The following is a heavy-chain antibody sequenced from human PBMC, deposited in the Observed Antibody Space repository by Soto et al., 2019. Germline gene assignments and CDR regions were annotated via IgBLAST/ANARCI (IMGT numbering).Heavy chain of an antibody. CDR2: INPNSGGT. CDR1: GYTVTGYY. J-gene: IGHJ3*02. CDR3: ARVGPGEYCSSTSCYHDAFDI. D-gene: IGHD2-2*01. V-gene: IGHV1-2*04. Sequence: ASVKVSCKASGYTVTGYYMHWVRQAPGQGLEWMGWINPNSGGTNYAQKFQGWVTMTRDTSISTAYMELSRLRSDDTAVYYCARVGPGEYCSSTSCYHDAFDIWGQGTMVTVS.